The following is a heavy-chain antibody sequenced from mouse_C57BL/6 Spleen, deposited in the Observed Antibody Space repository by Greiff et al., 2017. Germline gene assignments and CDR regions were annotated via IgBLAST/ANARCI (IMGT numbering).Heavy chain of an antibody. Sequence: EVQGVESGGGLVKPGGSLKLSCAASGFTFSDYGMHWVRQAPEKGLEWVAYISSGSSTIYYADTVKGRFTISRDNAKNTLFLQMTSLRSEDTAMYYCARQGGTSSYYFDYWGQGTTLTVSS. CDR1: GFTFSDYG. CDR3: ARQGGTSSYYFDY. J-gene: IGHJ2*01. V-gene: IGHV5-17*01. D-gene: IGHD4-1*01. CDR2: ISSGSSTI.